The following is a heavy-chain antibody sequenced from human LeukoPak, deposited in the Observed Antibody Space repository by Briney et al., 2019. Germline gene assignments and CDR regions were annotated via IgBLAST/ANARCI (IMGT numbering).Heavy chain of an antibody. D-gene: IGHD4-17*01. CDR3: ARTNYGDYADAFDI. Sequence: GSLRLSCAASGFTFSSYAIHWVRQAPDKGLEWEAVISYDGSNKYYADSVKGRFTISRDTSKNTLYLQMNSLGAEDTAVYYCARTNYGDYADAFDIWGQGTMVTVSS. CDR1: GFTFSSYA. J-gene: IGHJ3*02. V-gene: IGHV3-30-3*01. CDR2: ISYDGSNK.